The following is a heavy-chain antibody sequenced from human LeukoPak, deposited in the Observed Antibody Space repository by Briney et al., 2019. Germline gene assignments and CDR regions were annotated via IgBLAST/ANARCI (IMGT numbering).Heavy chain of an antibody. CDR3: ARGNNGYYGSGSYFDY. CDR2: IYYSGST. CDR1: GGSISSYY. J-gene: IGHJ4*02. V-gene: IGHV4-59*08. D-gene: IGHD3-10*01. Sequence: SETLSLTCTVSGGSISSYYWSWIRQPPGKGLEWIGYIYYSGSTNYNPSLKSRVTISVDTSKNQFSLKLSSVTAADTAAYYCARGNNGYYGSGSYFDYWGQGTLVTVSS.